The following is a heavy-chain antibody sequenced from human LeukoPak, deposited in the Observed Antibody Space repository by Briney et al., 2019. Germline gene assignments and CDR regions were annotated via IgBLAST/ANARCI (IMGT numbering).Heavy chain of an antibody. CDR1: GFTFSSYA. Sequence: GGSLRLSCAASGFTFSSYAMHWVRQAPGKGLEYVSAISSNGGSTYYANSVKGRFTISRDNSKNTLYLQMGSLRAEDMAVYYCASASGPDAYDIFDIWSQGTMVIVSS. D-gene: IGHD3-22*01. V-gene: IGHV3-64*01. CDR2: ISSNGGST. J-gene: IGHJ3*02. CDR3: ASASGPDAYDIFDI.